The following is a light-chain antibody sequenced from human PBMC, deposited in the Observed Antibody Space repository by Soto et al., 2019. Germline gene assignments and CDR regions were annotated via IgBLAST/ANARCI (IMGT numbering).Light chain of an antibody. CDR3: QRYDTSKT. CDR2: DIS. CDR1: PSVNSHY. Sequence: ENVLTQSPGTLSLSPGERASLSCRASPSVNSHYLAWYQQRPGQAPRLLIYDISTRATGIPDRFSGSGSGTDFTLTISTLEPEDFAVYYCQRYDTSKTFGQGTKVEVK. V-gene: IGKV3-20*01. J-gene: IGKJ1*01.